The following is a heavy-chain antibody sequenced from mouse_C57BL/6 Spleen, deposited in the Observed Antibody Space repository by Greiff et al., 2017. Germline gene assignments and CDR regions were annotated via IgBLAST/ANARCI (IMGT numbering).Heavy chain of an antibody. J-gene: IGHJ3*01. Sequence: QVQLQQPGAELVKPGASVKLSCKASGYTFTSYWMQWVKQRPGQGLEWIGMIHPNSGSTNYNEKFKGKATLTVDKSSSTAYMQLSSLTSEDSAVYCCTTPYDDYDGFAYWGQGTLATVSA. V-gene: IGHV1-64*01. CDR3: TTPYDDYDGFAY. D-gene: IGHD2-4*01. CDR1: GYTFTSYW. CDR2: IHPNSGST.